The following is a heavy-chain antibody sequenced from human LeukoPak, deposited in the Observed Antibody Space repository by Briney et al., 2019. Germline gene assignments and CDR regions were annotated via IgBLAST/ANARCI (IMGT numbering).Heavy chain of an antibody. CDR3: ARVVPHSSSYYYYYYMDV. D-gene: IGHD6-6*01. Sequence: PSETLSLTCAVYGGSFSGYYWSWIRQAPGKGLEWIGEINHSGSTNYNPSLKSRVTISVDTSKNQFSLKLSSVTAADTAVYYCARVVPHSSSYYYYYYMDVWGKGTTVTVSS. CDR1: GGSFSGYY. CDR2: INHSGST. J-gene: IGHJ6*03. V-gene: IGHV4-34*01.